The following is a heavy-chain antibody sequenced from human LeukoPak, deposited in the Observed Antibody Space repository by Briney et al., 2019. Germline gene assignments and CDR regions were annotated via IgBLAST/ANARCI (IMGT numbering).Heavy chain of an antibody. Sequence: ASVKVSCKASGYTFTSYDINRVRQATGQGLEWMGWMNPNSGNTGYAQEFQCRVTMTSNTYISTAYMELSSLRSEDTAVYYCARGKFYDSSGFYRRSFDYWGQGTLVTVSS. CDR3: ARGKFYDSSGFYRRSFDY. V-gene: IGHV1-8*01. CDR2: MNPNSGNT. CDR1: GYTFTSYD. J-gene: IGHJ4*02. D-gene: IGHD3-22*01.